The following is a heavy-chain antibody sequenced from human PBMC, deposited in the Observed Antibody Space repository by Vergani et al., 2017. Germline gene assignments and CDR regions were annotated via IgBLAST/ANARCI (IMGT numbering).Heavy chain of an antibody. CDR3: ARTESFILRYFHWAL. CDR1: GGSITSSSYY. V-gene: IGHV4-39*01. D-gene: IGHD3-9*01. CDR2: IYHSGGA. Sequence: QLHLQESGPGLVKPSETLSLTCTVSGGSITSSSYYWGWIRQPPGKGLEWIGNIYHSGGAYYNPSLKGRVTISVDTSKNQFSLGVTSVTAAATAIYFCARTESFILRYFHWALWGQGTLVTVSS. J-gene: IGHJ4*02.